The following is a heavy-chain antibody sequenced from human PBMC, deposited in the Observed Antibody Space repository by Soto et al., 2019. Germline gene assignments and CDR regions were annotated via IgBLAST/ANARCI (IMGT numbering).Heavy chain of an antibody. CDR3: ASTDDNTSSYYFDY. CDR1: GASITSTNW. V-gene: IGHV4-4*02. D-gene: IGHD3-9*01. J-gene: IGHJ4*02. CDR2: IYHSGST. Sequence: SETLSLTCAVSGASITSTNWWVWVRQPPGKGLEWIGEIYHSGSTNYNPSLKSRVTISVDKSKNQFSLKLSSVTAADTAVYSCASTDDNTSSYYFDYWGQGALVTSPQ.